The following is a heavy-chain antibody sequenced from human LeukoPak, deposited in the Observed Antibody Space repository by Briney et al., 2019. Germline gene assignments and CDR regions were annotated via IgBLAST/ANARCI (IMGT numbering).Heavy chain of an antibody. J-gene: IGHJ6*02. CDR1: GFTVNSNY. V-gene: IGHV3-53*01. CDR3: ARGMVRSYYGLDV. D-gene: IGHD3-10*01. Sequence: GGSLRLSCAASGFTVNSNYIHWVRQAPGKGLEWVSVIHSGGGTLYADSVKGRFTISRDISKNTVFLQMNSVRTEDTALYHCARGMVRSYYGLDVWGQGTTVIVSS. CDR2: IHSGGGT.